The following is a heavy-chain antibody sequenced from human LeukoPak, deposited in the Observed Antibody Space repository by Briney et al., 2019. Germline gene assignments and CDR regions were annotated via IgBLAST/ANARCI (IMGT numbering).Heavy chain of an antibody. Sequence: GASVKVSCKASGYTFTGYYMHWVRQAPGQGLEWMGWINPNSGGTNYAQKFQGRATMTRDTSISTAYMELSRLRSDDTAVYYCARVRPVAGTLFFDYWGQGTLVTVSS. D-gene: IGHD6-19*01. CDR3: ARVRPVAGTLFFDY. CDR2: INPNSGGT. CDR1: GYTFTGYY. V-gene: IGHV1-2*02. J-gene: IGHJ4*02.